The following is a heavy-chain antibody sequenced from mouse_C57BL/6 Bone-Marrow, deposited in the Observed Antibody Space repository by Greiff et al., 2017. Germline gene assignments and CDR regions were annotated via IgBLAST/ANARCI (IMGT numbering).Heavy chain of an antibody. Sequence: EVKLVESGGGLVKPGGSLKLSCAASGFTFSDYGMHWVRQAPEKGLEWVAYISSGSSTIYYADTVKGRFTISRDNAKNTLFLQMTSLRCEDTAMYYCAREAAEAAAGCAYGGQGTLVTVSA. D-gene: IGHD6-1*01. V-gene: IGHV5-17*01. CDR1: GFTFSDYG. CDR2: ISSGSSTI. CDR3: AREAAEAAAGCAY. J-gene: IGHJ3*01.